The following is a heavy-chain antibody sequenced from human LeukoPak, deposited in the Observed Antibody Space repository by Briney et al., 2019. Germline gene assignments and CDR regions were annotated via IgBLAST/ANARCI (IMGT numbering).Heavy chain of an antibody. CDR1: GGSISSSSYY. D-gene: IGHD3-3*01. V-gene: IGHV4-39*07. J-gene: IGHJ4*02. CDR3: ARDAPEAIFGVVIMGAWDY. CDR2: IYYSGST. Sequence: SETLSLTCTVSGGSISSSSYYWGWIRQPPGKGLEWIGSIYYSGSTYYNPSLKSRVTISVDTSKNQFSLKLSSVTAADTAVYYCARDAPEAIFGVVIMGAWDYWGQGTLVTVSS.